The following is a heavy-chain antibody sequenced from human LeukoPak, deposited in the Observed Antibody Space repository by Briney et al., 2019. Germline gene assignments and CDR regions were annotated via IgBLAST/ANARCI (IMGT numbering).Heavy chain of an antibody. J-gene: IGHJ5*02. CDR3: ARHTGPNSSGWYWFDP. Sequence: SETLSLTCIVSGSSISSGAYYWGWIRQPPGQGLEWIGTIYYSGSTNYNPSLKSRVTISVDTSKNQFSLKLSSVTAADTAVYYCARHTGPNSSGWYWFDPWGQGTLVTVSS. D-gene: IGHD6-19*01. V-gene: IGHV4-39*01. CDR2: IYYSGST. CDR1: GSSISSGAYY.